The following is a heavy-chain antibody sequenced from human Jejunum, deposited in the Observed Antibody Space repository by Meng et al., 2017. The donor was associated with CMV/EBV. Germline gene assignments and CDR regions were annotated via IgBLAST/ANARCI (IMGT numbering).Heavy chain of an antibody. CDR1: GYTFTGYY. CDR2: IYPNDGDT. D-gene: IGHD2-2*01. J-gene: IGHJ4*02. V-gene: IGHV1-2*02. Sequence: QVQLVQSGAEVKKPGASVKVSCKASGYTFTGYYIHWVRQAPVQGLEWMGWIYPNDGDTKYAQRFQGRVTMTRDTSTSMAYMDLSSLRSDDTAVYYCARGPYCSSINCYGADWGQGTLVTVSS. CDR3: ARGPYCSSINCYGAD.